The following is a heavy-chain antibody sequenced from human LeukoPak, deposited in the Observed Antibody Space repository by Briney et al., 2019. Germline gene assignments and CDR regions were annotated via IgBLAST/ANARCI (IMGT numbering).Heavy chain of an antibody. CDR1: GFTFSSYS. V-gene: IGHV3-48*01. J-gene: IGHJ4*02. CDR3: AKGVWFGDQPASDY. CDR2: ISSSSSTI. D-gene: IGHD3-10*01. Sequence: GGSLRLSCAASGFTFSSYSMNWVRQAPGKGLEWVSYISSSSSTIYYADSVKGRFTISRDNSKNTLYLQMNSLRAEDTAVYYCAKGVWFGDQPASDYWGQGTLVTVSS.